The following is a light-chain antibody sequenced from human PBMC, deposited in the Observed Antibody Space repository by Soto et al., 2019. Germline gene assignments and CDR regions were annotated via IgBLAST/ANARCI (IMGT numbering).Light chain of an antibody. CDR1: SSNIGSNT. CDR3: AAWDDSRNGVV. CDR2: SNN. J-gene: IGLJ2*01. Sequence: QSVLTQPPSASGTPAQRVTISCSGSSSNIGSNTVNWYQQLPGTAPKLLIYSNNQRPSGVPDRFSGSKSGTSASLAISGLQSEDEADDYCAAWDDSRNGVVFGGGTKLTVL. V-gene: IGLV1-44*01.